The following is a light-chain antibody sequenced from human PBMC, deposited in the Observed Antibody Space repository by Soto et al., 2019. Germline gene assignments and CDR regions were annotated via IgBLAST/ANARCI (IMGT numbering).Light chain of an antibody. Sequence: QLVLTQSPSASASLGASVKLTCTLSSGHSVYGIAWHQQQPDKGPRYLMKLNRDGSHNKGDGIPDRFSGSISGAERYLIISSLQSDDEADYYCQTWDTVVVFGGGTKLTVL. CDR3: QTWDTVVV. CDR2: LNRDGSH. V-gene: IGLV4-69*01. J-gene: IGLJ2*01. CDR1: SGHSVYG.